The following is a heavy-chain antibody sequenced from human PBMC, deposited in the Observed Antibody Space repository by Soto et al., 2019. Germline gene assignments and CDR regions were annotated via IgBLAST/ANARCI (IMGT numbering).Heavy chain of an antibody. J-gene: IGHJ4*02. D-gene: IGHD1-7*01. V-gene: IGHV1-69*06. CDR2: IIPISGAA. CDR3: ATDMTRTVVPYFDF. Sequence: ASVKVSCKASGGTFSNYVVNWVRQAPGQGLEWMGRIIPISGAANYAQKFQGRVTITADKSTSTSYMELSSLRSEDTAVYYCATDMTRTVVPYFDFWGQGTLVTVSS. CDR1: GGTFSNYV.